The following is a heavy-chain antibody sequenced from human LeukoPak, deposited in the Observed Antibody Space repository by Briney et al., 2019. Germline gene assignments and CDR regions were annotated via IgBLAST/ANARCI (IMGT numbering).Heavy chain of an antibody. J-gene: IGHJ4*02. CDR1: GFPFSVYE. V-gene: IGHV3-48*03. CDR2: IASSGTTT. D-gene: IGHD6-19*01. CDR3: ALLAVASDFDY. Sequence: TGGSLRLSCAVSGFPFSVYEMNWVRQAPGKGLEWVSNIASSGTTTYYAESVKGRFSISRDNAKSSLYLQMNSLRVEDTAVYYCALLAVASDFDYWGQGALVTLSS.